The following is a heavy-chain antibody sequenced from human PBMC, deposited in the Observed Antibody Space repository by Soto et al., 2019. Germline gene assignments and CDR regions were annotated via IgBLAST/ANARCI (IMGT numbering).Heavy chain of an antibody. CDR1: GGSISSGDYY. D-gene: IGHD3-9*01. CDR2: IYYSGST. Sequence: SETLSLTCTVSGGSISSGDYYWSWIRQPPGKGLEWIGYIYYSGSTYYNPSLKSRVTISVDTSKNQFSLKLSSVTAADTAVYYCARTSSGYYDILTGYYKDDAFDIWGQGTMVTVSS. J-gene: IGHJ3*02. CDR3: ARTSSGYYDILTGYYKDDAFDI. V-gene: IGHV4-30-4*01.